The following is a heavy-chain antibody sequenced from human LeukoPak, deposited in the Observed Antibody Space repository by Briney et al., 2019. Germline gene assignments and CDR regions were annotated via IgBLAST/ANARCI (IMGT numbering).Heavy chain of an antibody. CDR2: IYYSGST. D-gene: IGHD5-18*01. CDR1: GGSIGSYY. J-gene: IGHJ6*03. V-gene: IGHV4-59*01. CDR3: ARISLDTAMVRDYYYYYYMDV. Sequence: SETLSLTCTVSGGSIGSYYWSWIRQPPGKGLEWIGYIYYSGSTNYNPSLKSRVTISVDTSKNQFSLKLSSVTAADTAVYYCARISLDTAMVRDYYYYYYMDVWGKGTRVTVSS.